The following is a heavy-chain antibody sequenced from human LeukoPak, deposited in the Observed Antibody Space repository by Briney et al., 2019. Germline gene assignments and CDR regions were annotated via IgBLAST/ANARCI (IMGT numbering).Heavy chain of an antibody. CDR2: ISSNGGST. Sequence: GGSLRLSCSASGFTYSSHAMHWVRQAPGKGLEYVSAISSNGGSTYYADSVKGRFTISRDNSKNTLYLQMSSLRAEDTAVYYCVKDHAPYSSTDWFDPWGQGTLVTVSS. J-gene: IGHJ5*02. CDR3: VKDHAPYSSTDWFDP. D-gene: IGHD6-13*01. CDR1: GFTYSSHA. V-gene: IGHV3-64D*06.